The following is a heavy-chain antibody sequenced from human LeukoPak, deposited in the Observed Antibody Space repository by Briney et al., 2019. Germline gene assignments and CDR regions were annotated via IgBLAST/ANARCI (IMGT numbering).Heavy chain of an antibody. J-gene: IGHJ6*02. CDR2: INHSGST. CDR1: GGSFSGYY. V-gene: IGHV4-34*01. Sequence: SETLSLICAVYGGSFSGYYWSWIRQPPGKGLEWIGEINHSGSTNYNPSLKSRVTISVDTSKNQFSLKLSSVTAADTAVYYCARDCLKYSSGWYYYYGMDVWGQGTTVTVSS. CDR3: ARDCLKYSSGWYYYYGMDV. D-gene: IGHD6-19*01.